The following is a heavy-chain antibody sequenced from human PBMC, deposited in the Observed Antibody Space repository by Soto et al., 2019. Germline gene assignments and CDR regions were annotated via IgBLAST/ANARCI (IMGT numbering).Heavy chain of an antibody. J-gene: IGHJ5*02. CDR3: ARGPSIAARGWFDP. CDR2: INPNSGGT. D-gene: IGHD6-6*01. Sequence: ASVKVSCKASGYTFTGYYMHWVRQAPGQGLEWMGWINPNSGGTNYAQKFQGWVTMTRDTSISTAYMELSRPRSDDTAVYYCARGPSIAARGWFDPWGQGTLVTVSS. CDR1: GYTFTGYY. V-gene: IGHV1-2*04.